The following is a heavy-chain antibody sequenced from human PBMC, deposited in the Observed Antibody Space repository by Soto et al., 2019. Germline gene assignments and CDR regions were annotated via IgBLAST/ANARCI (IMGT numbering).Heavy chain of an antibody. CDR3: AKVAAGYDFWSGYYNADWFDP. D-gene: IGHD3-3*01. V-gene: IGHV3-23*01. CDR1: GFTFSSYA. Sequence: LRLSCAASGFTFSSYAMSWVRQAPGKGLEWVSAISGSGGSTYYADSVKGRFTISRDNSKNTLYLQMNSLRAEDTAVYYCAKVAAGYDFWSGYYNADWFDPWGQGTL. J-gene: IGHJ5*02. CDR2: ISGSGGST.